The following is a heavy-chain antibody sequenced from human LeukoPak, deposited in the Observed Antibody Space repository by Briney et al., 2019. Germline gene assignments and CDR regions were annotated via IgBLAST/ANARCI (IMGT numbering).Heavy chain of an antibody. CDR3: ARESEGNGDAPRYYYYYMDV. J-gene: IGHJ6*03. CDR1: GYTFTSYY. V-gene: IGHV1-46*01. D-gene: IGHD4-17*01. Sequence: GASVKVSCKASGYTFTSYYMHWVRQAPGQGLEWMGIINPSGGSTSYAQKFQGRVTMTRDMSTSTVYMELSSLRSEDTAVYYCARESEGNGDAPRYYYYYMDVWGKGTTVTVSS. CDR2: INPSGGST.